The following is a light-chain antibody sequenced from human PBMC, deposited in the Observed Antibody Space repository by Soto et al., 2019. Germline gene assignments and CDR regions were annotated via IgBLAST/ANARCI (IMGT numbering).Light chain of an antibody. CDR3: QRYGNPLT. Sequence: IQMTQSPSSLSASVGDRVTITCQASQDISNYLNWYQQKPGKAPKLLIYDASNLQTGPSTRFSGSGSRTYSPFTISLLPHEYTTSYYRQRYGNPLTFGGGTKVDIK. CDR2: DAS. V-gene: IGKV1-33*01. J-gene: IGKJ4*01. CDR1: QDISNY.